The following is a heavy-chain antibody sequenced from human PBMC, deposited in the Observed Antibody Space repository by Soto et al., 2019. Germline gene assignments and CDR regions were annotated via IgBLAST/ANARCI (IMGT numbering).Heavy chain of an antibody. Sequence: QITLKESGPTLVKPTQTLTLTCTFSGFSLSTSGVGVGWIRQPPGKALEWLALIYWDNDERYSPSRKSRVTITKDTSKNELVFTMTNMDPVDTGTYYCAHKAGRGGAMDGWGQGTAVTVSS. CDR2: IYWDNDE. CDR3: AHKAGRGGAMDG. V-gene: IGHV2-5*02. J-gene: IGHJ6*02. D-gene: IGHD2-15*01. CDR1: GFSLSTSGVG.